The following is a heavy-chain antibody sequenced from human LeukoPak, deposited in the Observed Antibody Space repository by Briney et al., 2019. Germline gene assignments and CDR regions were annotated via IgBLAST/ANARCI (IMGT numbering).Heavy chain of an antibody. J-gene: IGHJ4*02. CDR1: GYRITEIS. V-gene: IGHV1-24*01. Sequence: ASVKVSCKVSGYRITEISIHWLRQAPGKGPEWMGGFDTDDGETKYAQKFQGRVTMSEDSSTDTAYIELRSLGSEDTAVYYCAAYFYDSSGYYAFLEYWGRGTLVTVST. CDR3: AAYFYDSSGYYAFLEY. CDR2: FDTDDGET. D-gene: IGHD3-22*01.